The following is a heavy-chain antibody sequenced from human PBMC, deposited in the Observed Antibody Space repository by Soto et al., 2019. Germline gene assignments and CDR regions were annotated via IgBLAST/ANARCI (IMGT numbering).Heavy chain of an antibody. J-gene: IGHJ4*02. V-gene: IGHV3-30*18. Sequence: QVQLVESGGGVVQPGGSLRLSCAASGFTFSNYGMQWVRQAPGKGLEWVAVVSYDASNKYYADSLRGRFTISRDNSKNTLYLQMDSLRAEDTAVYYCAKEVGAVPFDYWGQGTLFTVSS. CDR2: VSYDASNK. CDR1: GFTFSNYG. D-gene: IGHD1-26*01. CDR3: AKEVGAVPFDY.